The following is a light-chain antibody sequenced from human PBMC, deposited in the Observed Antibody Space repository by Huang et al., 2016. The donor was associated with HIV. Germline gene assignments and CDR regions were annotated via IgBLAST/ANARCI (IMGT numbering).Light chain of an antibody. J-gene: IGKJ4*01. CDR2: GAY. V-gene: IGKV3-15*01. Sequence: EIVMTQSPATLSVSPGERAILSCRASQSVGGNLAWYQQKPGQPPRLLIYGAYVRATGIPARFSGSGSGTEFTLTISSLQSEDFAVYYCQQHNNWPPLTFGGGTKVEN. CDR3: QQHNNWPPLT. CDR1: QSVGGN.